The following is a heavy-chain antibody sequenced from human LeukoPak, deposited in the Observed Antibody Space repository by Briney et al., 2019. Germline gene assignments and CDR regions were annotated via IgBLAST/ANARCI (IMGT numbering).Heavy chain of an antibody. CDR2: IYHSGST. J-gene: IGHJ5*02. CDR1: GYSISSGYY. CDR3: ARILDNWFDP. Sequence: SETLSLTCAVSGYSISSGYYWGWIRQPPGKGLEWIGSIYHSGSTYYNPSLESRVTISVDTSKNQFSLKLSSVTAADTAVYYCARILDNWFDPWGQGTLVTVSS. V-gene: IGHV4-38-2*01.